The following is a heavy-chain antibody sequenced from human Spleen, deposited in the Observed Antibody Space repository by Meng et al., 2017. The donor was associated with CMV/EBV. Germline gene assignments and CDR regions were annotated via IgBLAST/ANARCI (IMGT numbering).Heavy chain of an antibody. D-gene: IGHD2-21*01. V-gene: IGHV4-30-4*01. CDR1: GGSMSSGNYY. CDR2: IHHSGSA. CDR3: ASFDHIPRRNYFDY. J-gene: IGHJ4*02. Sequence: QVPLQESGPGLVEPSQTPSLTCTVSGGSMSSGNYYWSWIRQPPGKGLEWIGYIHHSGSAYYNPSLKSRVSISVDTSKNQFSLNLNSMTAADTAVYYCASFDHIPRRNYFDYWGQGTLVTVSS.